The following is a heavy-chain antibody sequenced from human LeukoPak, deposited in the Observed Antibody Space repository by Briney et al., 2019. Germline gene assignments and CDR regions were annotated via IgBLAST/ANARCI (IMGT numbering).Heavy chain of an antibody. V-gene: IGHV3-9*03. CDR2: ISWNSGSI. D-gene: IGHD6-19*01. Sequence: PGRSLRLSCAASGFTFSSYGMHWVRQAPGKGLEWVSGISWNSGSIGYADSVKGRFTTSRDNAKNSLYLQMNSLRAEDMALYYCAKDMGPLRAGDAFDIWGQGTMVTVSS. CDR3: AKDMGPLRAGDAFDI. J-gene: IGHJ3*02. CDR1: GFTFSSYG.